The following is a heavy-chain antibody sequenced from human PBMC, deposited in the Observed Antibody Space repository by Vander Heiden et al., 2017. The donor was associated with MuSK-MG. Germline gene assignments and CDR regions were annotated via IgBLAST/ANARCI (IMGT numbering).Heavy chain of an antibody. Sequence: EVELAESGGGLVQPGGSLRLSCGASGFAFRNDTMNWVRRAPGKGLEWVSYISLGSDAIYYADSVKGRFTISRDNARSSLFLQMNSLRDEDTGVYYCARDGGRGYNIDYWGQGTLVSVSS. J-gene: IGHJ4*02. V-gene: IGHV3-48*02. CDR3: ARDGGRGYNIDY. CDR2: ISLGSDAI. CDR1: GFAFRNDT. D-gene: IGHD5-12*01.